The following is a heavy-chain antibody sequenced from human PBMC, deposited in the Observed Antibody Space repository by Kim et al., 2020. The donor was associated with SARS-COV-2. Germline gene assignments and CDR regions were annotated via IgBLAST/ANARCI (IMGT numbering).Heavy chain of an antibody. CDR1: GFTVGDYA. J-gene: IGHJ4*02. D-gene: IGHD3-9*01. Sequence: GGSLRLSCTASGFTVGDYAMSWFRQAPGKGLEWVGFIRSKAYGGTTEYAASVKGRFTISRDDSKSIAYLQMNSLKTEDTAVYYCTGDILTGYYGGFDYWGQGTLVTVSS. CDR2: IRSKAYGGTT. CDR3: TGDILTGYYGGFDY. V-gene: IGHV3-49*03.